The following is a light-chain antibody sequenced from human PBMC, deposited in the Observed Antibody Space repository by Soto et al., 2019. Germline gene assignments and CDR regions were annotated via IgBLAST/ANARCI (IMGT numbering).Light chain of an antibody. V-gene: IGLV2-14*01. Sequence: QSVLTLPASVSGPPGPTITISCTGTSSDVGGYNYVSWYQADPVKVPKLIIFDVSNRPSAVSELFTGSKSGNTSSLSISGLQAEDDADYYCSSFTSITTLDVFGTGTQVTVL. CDR3: SSFTSITTLDV. CDR2: DVS. CDR1: SSDVGGYNY. J-gene: IGLJ1*01.